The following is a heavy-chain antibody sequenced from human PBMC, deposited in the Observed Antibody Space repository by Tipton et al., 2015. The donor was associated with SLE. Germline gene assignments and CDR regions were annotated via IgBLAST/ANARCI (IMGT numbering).Heavy chain of an antibody. CDR3: SRVRGMGSSGYGCDY. CDR2: IYYRGST. CDR1: GGSISSYY. V-gene: IGHV4-59*01. J-gene: IGHJ4*02. Sequence: TLSLTCTVSGGSISSYYWSWIRQPPGKGLEWIGYIYYRGSTNYNPSLKSRVTISVDTSKNQFSLKLSSVTAADTAVYYCSRVRGMGSSGYGCDYWGQGTLVTVSS. D-gene: IGHD3-22*01.